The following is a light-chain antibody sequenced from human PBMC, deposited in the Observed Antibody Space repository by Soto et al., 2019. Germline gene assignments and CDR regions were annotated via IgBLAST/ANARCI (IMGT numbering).Light chain of an antibody. J-gene: IGKJ2*01. Sequence: DIQMTQSPSSLSASVGDRVTITCRASQSISSYLNWYQQKPGKAPKLLIYAASSLQSGVPSSFSGSGSGTDFTLTIGSPQPEDSGDYCSHQSYSTPRYTFGQGTKLEIK. CDR1: QSISSY. CDR3: HQSYSTPRYT. CDR2: AAS. V-gene: IGKV1-39*01.